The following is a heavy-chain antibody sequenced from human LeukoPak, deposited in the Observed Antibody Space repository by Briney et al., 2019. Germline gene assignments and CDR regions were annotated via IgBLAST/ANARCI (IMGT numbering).Heavy chain of an antibody. D-gene: IGHD3-3*01. CDR1: GGSFSGYY. CDR3: ARGGDFWSGSGFDY. J-gene: IGHJ4*02. Sequence: PSETLSHTCAVYGGSFSGYYWSWIRQPPGKGLEWIREINHSGSTNYNPSLKSRVTISVDTSKNQFSLKLSSVTAADTAVYYCARGGDFWSGSGFDYWGQGTLVTVST. V-gene: IGHV4-34*01. CDR2: INHSGST.